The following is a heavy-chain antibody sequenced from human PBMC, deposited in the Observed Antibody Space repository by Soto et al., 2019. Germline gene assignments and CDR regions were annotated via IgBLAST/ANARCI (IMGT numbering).Heavy chain of an antibody. CDR3: ARPLFGWGICFDS. D-gene: IGHD3-10*02. CDR1: GGSISSYY. Sequence: SETLSLTCTVSGGSISSYYWSWIRQPPGKGLEWIGYIYYSWSTNYNPSLKSRVTLSVDTSKNQFSLKLSSVTAADTAVYYCARPLFGWGICFDSWGPGTLVTVSS. CDR2: IYYSWST. J-gene: IGHJ5*01. V-gene: IGHV4-59*01.